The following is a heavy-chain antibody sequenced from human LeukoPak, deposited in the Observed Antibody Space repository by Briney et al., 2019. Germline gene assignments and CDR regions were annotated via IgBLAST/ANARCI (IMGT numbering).Heavy chain of an antibody. CDR2: ISSSGSTI. J-gene: IGHJ6*04. V-gene: IGHV3-48*03. CDR3: AELGITMIGGV. CDR1: GFTFSSYE. D-gene: IGHD3-10*02. Sequence: PGGSLRLSCAASGFTFSSYEMNWVLQAPGKGLEWVSYISSSGSTIFYADSVKGRFTISRDNAKNSLYLQMNSLRAEDKAVYYCAELGITMIGGVWGKGTTVTISS.